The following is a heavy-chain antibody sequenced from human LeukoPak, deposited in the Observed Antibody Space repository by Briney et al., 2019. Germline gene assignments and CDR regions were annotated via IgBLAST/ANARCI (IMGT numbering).Heavy chain of an antibody. Sequence: GGSLRLSCAASGFTFDDYAMHWVRQGPGKGLEWVSGISWNSGSIGYADSVKGRFTISRDNAKNSLYLQMNSLRIEDTALYYCAKGERKWLARQPDFWGQGTLVTVSS. CDR1: GFTFDDYA. V-gene: IGHV3-9*01. CDR2: ISWNSGSI. D-gene: IGHD6-19*01. CDR3: AKGERKWLARQPDF. J-gene: IGHJ4*02.